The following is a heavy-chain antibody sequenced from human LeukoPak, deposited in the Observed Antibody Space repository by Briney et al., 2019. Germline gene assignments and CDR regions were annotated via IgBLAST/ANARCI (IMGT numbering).Heavy chain of an antibody. J-gene: IGHJ4*02. D-gene: IGHD4-23*01. CDR3: ARALYSGNPLDY. Sequence: ASVKVSCKASGYTFSGYYMHWVRQAPGQGLEWMGWINPNSGGTNYAQKFQGRVTMTRNTSISTAYLELSSLRSEDTAVYYCARALYSGNPLDYWGQGTLVTVSS. V-gene: IGHV1-2*02. CDR2: INPNSGGT. CDR1: GYTFSGYY.